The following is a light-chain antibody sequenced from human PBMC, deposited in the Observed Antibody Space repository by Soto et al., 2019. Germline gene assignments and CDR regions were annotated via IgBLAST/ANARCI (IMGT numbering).Light chain of an antibody. CDR2: EVS. Sequence: QSALTQPPSASGSPGQSVTISCTGTSSDVGGYNYVSWYQQHPGKAPKLMIYEVSKRPSGVPDRFSGSKSGNTASLTVSGLQAEDGAVYSRNPYAGRNPFYVFGTGPKV. CDR3: NPYAGRNPFYV. V-gene: IGLV2-8*01. CDR1: SSDVGGYNY. J-gene: IGLJ1*01.